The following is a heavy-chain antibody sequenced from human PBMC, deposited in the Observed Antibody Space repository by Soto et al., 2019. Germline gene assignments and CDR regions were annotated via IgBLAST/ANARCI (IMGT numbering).Heavy chain of an antibody. CDR3: ARWFGQFHFDY. CDR1: GFTFSSYS. Sequence: PGGSLRLSCAASGFTFSSYSMNWVRQAPGKGLEWVSYISSSSSTIYYADSVKGRFTISRGNAENSLYLQMNSLRAEDTAVYYCARWFGQFHFDYWGRGTLVTVSS. V-gene: IGHV3-48*01. J-gene: IGHJ4*02. D-gene: IGHD3-10*01. CDR2: ISSSSSTI.